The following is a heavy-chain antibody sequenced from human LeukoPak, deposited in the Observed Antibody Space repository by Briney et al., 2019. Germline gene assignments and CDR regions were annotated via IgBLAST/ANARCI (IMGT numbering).Heavy chain of an antibody. CDR3: ARNNGYSSSWSLLDY. CDR2: IYHSGST. V-gene: IGHV4-4*02. D-gene: IGHD6-13*01. J-gene: IGHJ4*02. CDR1: GGSISSSNW. Sequence: PSETLSLTCAVSGGSISSSNWWSWVRQPPGKGLEWIGAIYHSGSTNYNPSLKSRVTISVDKSKNQFSLKLSSVTAADTAVYYCARNNGYSSSWSLLDYWGQGTLVTVSS.